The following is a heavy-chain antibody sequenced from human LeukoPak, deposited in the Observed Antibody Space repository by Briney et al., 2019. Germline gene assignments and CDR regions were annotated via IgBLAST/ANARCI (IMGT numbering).Heavy chain of an antibody. J-gene: IGHJ4*02. CDR3: ASTYYYGSGSFPGYFDY. V-gene: IGHV4-61*02. CDR1: GGSISSGSYY. CDR2: IYTSGST. D-gene: IGHD3-10*01. Sequence: SETLSLTCTVSGGSISSGSYYWSWIRQPAGKGLEWIGRIYTSGSTNYNPSLKSRVTISVDTSKNQFSLKLSSVTAADTAVYYCASTYYYGSGSFPGYFDYWGQGTLVTVSS.